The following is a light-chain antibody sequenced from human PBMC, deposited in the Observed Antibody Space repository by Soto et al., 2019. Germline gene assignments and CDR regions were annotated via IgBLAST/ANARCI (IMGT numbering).Light chain of an antibody. CDR1: QSVSNNY. CDR2: GAS. Sequence: EIVLMQSPGTLSLSPGERATLSCRASQSVSNNYVAWYQQKPGQAPRLLIAGASSSATGILDRFSGSGSGTDFTLTISRLEPEDFAVYYCQQYGSSPPLTFGGGTKVEIK. V-gene: IGKV3-20*01. J-gene: IGKJ4*01. CDR3: QQYGSSPPLT.